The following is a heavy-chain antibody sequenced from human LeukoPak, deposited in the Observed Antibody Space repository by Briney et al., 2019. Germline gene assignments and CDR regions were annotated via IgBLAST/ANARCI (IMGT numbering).Heavy chain of an antibody. V-gene: IGHV4-31*03. CDR2: IYYSGSA. D-gene: IGHD6-13*01. Sequence: SQTLSLTSTVSGGSISSGGYYWSWIRQHPGKGLEWIGYIYYSGSAYYNPSLKSRITISVDTSKNQFSLKLSSVTAADTAVYYCARAIAAAGTPFDYWGQGTLVTVSS. CDR1: GGSISSGGYY. J-gene: IGHJ4*02. CDR3: ARAIAAAGTPFDY.